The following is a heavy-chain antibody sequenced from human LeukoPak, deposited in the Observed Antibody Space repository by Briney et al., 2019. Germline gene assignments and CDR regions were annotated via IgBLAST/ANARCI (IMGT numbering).Heavy chain of an antibody. J-gene: IGHJ4*02. CDR1: GFTFSSYG. Sequence: PGRSLRLSCAASGFTFSSYGMHWVRQAPGKGLEWVAVISYDGSNKYYADSVKGRFTISRDNSKNTLYLQMNSLRAEDTAVYYCAKDSRGYYDSSVNFDYWGQGTLSPSPQ. CDR3: AKDSRGYYDSSVNFDY. V-gene: IGHV3-30*18. D-gene: IGHD3-22*01. CDR2: ISYDGSNK.